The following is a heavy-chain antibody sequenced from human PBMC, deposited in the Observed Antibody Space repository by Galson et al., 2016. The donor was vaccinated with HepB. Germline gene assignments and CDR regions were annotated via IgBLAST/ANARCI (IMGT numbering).Heavy chain of an antibody. J-gene: IGHJ6*02. V-gene: IGHV1-69*13. Sequence: SVKVSCKASGGNFTRYVITWVRQAPGQGLEWMGGIIPILGTPNYAQKFQDRVTITADESTSTAYMELSGLRSEDTAVFYCARLVDFVFGDDYSYYYPVDVWGQGTTVTVSS. D-gene: IGHD2-2*03. CDR1: GGNFTRYV. CDR2: IIPILGTP. CDR3: ARLVDFVFGDDYSYYYPVDV.